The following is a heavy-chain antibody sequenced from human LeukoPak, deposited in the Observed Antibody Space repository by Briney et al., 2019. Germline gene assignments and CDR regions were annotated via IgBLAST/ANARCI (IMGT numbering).Heavy chain of an antibody. CDR2: IYHSGST. D-gene: IGHD3-22*01. CDR3: ARDTRYYDTDNYEDVFDN. V-gene: IGHV4-4*02. CDR1: GGSISSRNW. J-gene: IGHJ3*02. Sequence: SGTLSLTCAVSGGSISSRNWWSWVRQPPGKGLEWIGEIYHSGSTTYNPSLKSRVPISVDTSKNQVSLKLSSVTAADTAVYYCARDTRYYDTDNYEDVFDNWGQGTMVTVSS.